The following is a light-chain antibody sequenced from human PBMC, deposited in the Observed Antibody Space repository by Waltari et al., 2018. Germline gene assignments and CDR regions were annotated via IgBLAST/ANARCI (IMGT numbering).Light chain of an antibody. Sequence: EIVLTQSPGTMSLSPGDRAILSCRASQTINSNHLAWYQQKPGQAPRLLIHGASIRAIGIPDRFFGSWSGTDFTLTISRLEPEDSGVYYCQQYSASTGTFGQGTKVVIK. CDR3: QQYSASTGT. CDR2: GAS. CDR1: QTINSNH. J-gene: IGKJ1*01. V-gene: IGKV3-20*01.